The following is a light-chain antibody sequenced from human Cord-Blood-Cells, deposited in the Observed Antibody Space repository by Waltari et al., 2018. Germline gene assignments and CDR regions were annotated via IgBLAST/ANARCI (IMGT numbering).Light chain of an antibody. CDR1: SSDVGSYNR. Sequence: QSALTQPPSVSGSPGKSVTISCTGTSSDVGSYNRVSWYQHPPGTDPKLMIYEVGNRPSGVPHRFSGSKSGNTASLTISGLQAEDEADYYCSSYTSSSAYVFGTGTKVTVL. CDR3: SSYTSSSAYV. J-gene: IGLJ1*01. CDR2: EVG. V-gene: IGLV2-18*02.